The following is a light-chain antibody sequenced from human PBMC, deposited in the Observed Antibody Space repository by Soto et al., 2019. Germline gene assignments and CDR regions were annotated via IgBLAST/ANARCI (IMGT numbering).Light chain of an antibody. CDR1: QSVSSSF. Sequence: IVLAQSRCTLSLSPGESATLSCRASQSVSSSFLAWYQQKAGQAPRLLIYGASRRATGIPDRFSGSGSGTDFTLTISRLEPEDFAVYYCQQYVSSPWAFGQGTMADVK. CDR2: GAS. CDR3: QQYVSSPWA. J-gene: IGKJ1*01. V-gene: IGKV3-20*01.